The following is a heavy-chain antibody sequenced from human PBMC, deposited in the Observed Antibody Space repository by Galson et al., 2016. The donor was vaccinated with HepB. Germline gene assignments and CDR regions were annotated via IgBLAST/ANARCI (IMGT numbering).Heavy chain of an antibody. CDR2: IFSGGST. V-gene: IGHV3-53*01. CDR3: ARASISHFDF. J-gene: IGHJ4*02. CDR1: DFTVNSHY. Sequence: SLRLSCAASDFTVNSHYLTWVRQAPGKGLEWVSIIFSGGSTFYADSVKGRFTIPSDDSKNTLYLQMDSLRDEDTAVYFCARASISHFDFWGQGILVTVSS.